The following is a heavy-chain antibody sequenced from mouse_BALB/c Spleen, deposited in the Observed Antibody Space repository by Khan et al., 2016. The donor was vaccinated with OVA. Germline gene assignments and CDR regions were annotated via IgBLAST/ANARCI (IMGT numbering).Heavy chain of an antibody. D-gene: IGHD1-1*01. CDR3: VRVHGGY. CDR1: GYTFKDYV. Sequence: QVQLQQSGPELKKPGETVKISCKAFGYTFKDYVMNWVKQSPGEGLKWMGWMNTYTGEPTYADDFEGRFAFSLRTAANTASLQISSLKDEDTATYFCVRVHGGYWGQGTALTVSS. V-gene: IGHV9-3-1*01. CDR2: MNTYTGEP. J-gene: IGHJ2*01.